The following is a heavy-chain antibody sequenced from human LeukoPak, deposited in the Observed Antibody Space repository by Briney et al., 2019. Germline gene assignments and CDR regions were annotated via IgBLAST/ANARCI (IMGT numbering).Heavy chain of an antibody. CDR3: ARDRPRYFEY. CDR2: ISYDGSKK. Sequence: PGGSLRLSCAASGFTFSRNGMHWVRQAPGKGLEWVAVISYDGSKKYYADSVKGRFTVSRDNAKNSLYLQMNSLRAEVTAVYYCARDRPRYFEYWGQGTQVTASS. J-gene: IGHJ4*02. V-gene: IGHV3-30*03. CDR1: GFTFSRNG.